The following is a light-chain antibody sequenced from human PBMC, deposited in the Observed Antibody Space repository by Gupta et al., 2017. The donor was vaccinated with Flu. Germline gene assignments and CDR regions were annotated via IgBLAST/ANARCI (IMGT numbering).Light chain of an antibody. Sequence: TLCLSPGESATLACRASQTINLNYCAWFQQKAGHTPRLLVYAASTRATGIPDRFSGSASGTDFTLTISRLEPEDFAAYYCQQYGSTRGYSFGQGTHLEIK. J-gene: IGKJ2*03. V-gene: IGKV3-20*01. CDR2: AAS. CDR3: QQYGSTRGYS. CDR1: QTINLNY.